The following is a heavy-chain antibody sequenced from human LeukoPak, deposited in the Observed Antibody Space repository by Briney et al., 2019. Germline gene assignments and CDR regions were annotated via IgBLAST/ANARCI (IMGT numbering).Heavy chain of an antibody. J-gene: IGHJ4*02. Sequence: SGPTPVKPTQTLTLTCTFSGFSLSTSGVGVGWIRQPPGKALEWLALIYWDDDKRYSPSLKSRLTITKDTSKNQVVLTMTNMDPVDTATYYGAQDGSGSYYPTYFDYWGEGTLVTVSS. CDR3: AQDGSGSYYPTYFDY. V-gene: IGHV2-5*02. D-gene: IGHD3-10*01. CDR1: GFSLSTSGVG. CDR2: IYWDDDK.